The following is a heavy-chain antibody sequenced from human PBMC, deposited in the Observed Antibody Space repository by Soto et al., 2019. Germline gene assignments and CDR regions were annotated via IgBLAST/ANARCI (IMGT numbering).Heavy chain of an antibody. CDR1: GGTFSIYA. Sequence: GGSGEVSCKASGGTFSIYASSRVRQAPGQGLEWMGGIIPIFGTANYAQKFQGRVTITADESTSTAYMELSSLRSEDTAVYYCARDWDCGGDCFSGTHWGQGTLVTVSS. V-gene: IGHV1-69*01. CDR3: ARDWDCGGDCFSGTH. D-gene: IGHD2-21*02. J-gene: IGHJ4*02. CDR2: IIPIFGTA.